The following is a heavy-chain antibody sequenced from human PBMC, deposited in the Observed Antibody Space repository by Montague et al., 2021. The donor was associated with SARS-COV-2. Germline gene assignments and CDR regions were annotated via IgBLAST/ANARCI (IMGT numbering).Heavy chain of an antibody. CDR2: IYSNGDK. V-gene: IGHV2-5*01. D-gene: IGHD3-9*01. Sequence: PALVKPTQTLTLTCTFSGFSLSTPNVGVAWIRQPPGKALEWLAVIYSNGDKRYSPSLQRRLTITKDTSRNQVVLSLTNVDPLDTATYYCAHLIRYYDIFTGIPFDDEGQGTQVTVSS. CDR1: GFSLSTPNVG. CDR3: AHLIRYYDIFTGIPFDD. J-gene: IGHJ4*02.